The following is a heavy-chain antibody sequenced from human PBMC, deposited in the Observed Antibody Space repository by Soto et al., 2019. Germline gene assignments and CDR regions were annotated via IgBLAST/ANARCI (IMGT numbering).Heavy chain of an antibody. CDR2: IYWDDDK. Sequence: QITLKESGPRLVKPTQTLTLTCTFSGFSLSTSGVTVGWIRQPPGKALEWLALIYWDDDKRYSPSLKSRLTITKDTSKNPVVLTMTNMDPVDTATYYCAHRKYGSGSYSDYDMDVWGKGTTVIVSS. D-gene: IGHD3-10*01. J-gene: IGHJ6*03. CDR3: AHRKYGSGSYSDYDMDV. V-gene: IGHV2-5*02. CDR1: GFSLSTSGVT.